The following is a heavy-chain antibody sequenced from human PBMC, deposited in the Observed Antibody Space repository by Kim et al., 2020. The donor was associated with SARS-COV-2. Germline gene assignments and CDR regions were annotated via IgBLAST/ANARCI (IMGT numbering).Heavy chain of an antibody. V-gene: IGHV4-59*13. Sequence: SETLSLTCTVSGGSISSYYWSWIRQPPGKGLEWIGYIYYSGSTNYNPSLKSRVTISVDTSKNQFSLKLSSVTAADTAVYYCARKPYSGYDYFDYWGQGTLVTVSS. CDR3: ARKPYSGYDYFDY. J-gene: IGHJ4*02. CDR2: IYYSGST. D-gene: IGHD5-12*01. CDR1: GGSISSYY.